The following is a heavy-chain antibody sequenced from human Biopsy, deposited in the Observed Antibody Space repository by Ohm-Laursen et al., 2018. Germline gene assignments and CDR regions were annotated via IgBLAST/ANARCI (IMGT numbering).Heavy chain of an antibody. J-gene: IGHJ4*02. CDR2: ISNSGNT. Sequence: SDTLSLTCTVSGDSINSSYWSWIRQPPGKGLEWIGFISNSGNTNYNPSLKSRVTISMDTSKNQISLKLDSVTVADTAVFYCARRGSGGRSFDYWGQGSLVTVSS. CDR1: GDSINSSY. CDR3: ARRGSGGRSFDY. D-gene: IGHD2-15*01. V-gene: IGHV4-59*08.